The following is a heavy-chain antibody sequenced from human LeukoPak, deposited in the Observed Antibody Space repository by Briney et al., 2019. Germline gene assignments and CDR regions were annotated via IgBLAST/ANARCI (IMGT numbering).Heavy chain of an antibody. J-gene: IGHJ4*02. CDR3: ARGGAEYYYGSGSPDFDY. CDR1: GYTFTGYY. V-gene: IGHV1-2*02. D-gene: IGHD3-10*01. CDR2: INPNSGGT. Sequence: ASVKVSCKASGYTFTGYYMHWVRQAPGQGLEWMGWINPNSGGTNYAQKFQGRVTMTRDTSISTAYMELSRLRSDDTAVYYCARGGAEYYYGSGSPDFDYWGQGTLVSVSS.